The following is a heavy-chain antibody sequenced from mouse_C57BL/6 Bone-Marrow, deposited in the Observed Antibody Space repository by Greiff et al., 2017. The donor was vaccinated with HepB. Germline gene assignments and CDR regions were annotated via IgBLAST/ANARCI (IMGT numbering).Heavy chain of an antibody. Sequence: EVQLQQSGAELVRPGASVKLSCTASGFNIKDDYMHWVKQRPEQGLEWIGWIDPENGDTEYASKFQGKATITADTSSSTAYLQLSSLTSEDTAVYYCLTPYYFDYWGQGTTLTVSS. V-gene: IGHV14-4*01. J-gene: IGHJ2*01. CDR3: LTPYYFDY. CDR2: IDPENGDT. CDR1: GFNIKDDY.